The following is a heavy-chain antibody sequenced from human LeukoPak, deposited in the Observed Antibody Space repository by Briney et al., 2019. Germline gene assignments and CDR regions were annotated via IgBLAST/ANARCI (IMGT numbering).Heavy chain of an antibody. V-gene: IGHV3-21*01. Sequence: NPGGSLRLSCAASGFTFSSYSMNWVRQAPGKGLEWVSSISSSSRYIYYADSVKGRFTISRDNANTPLYLQMTSLRADDTAVYYCARDPPMGYDILTGYSIPFDYWGQGTLVTVSS. J-gene: IGHJ4*02. CDR2: ISSSSRYI. CDR3: ARDPPMGYDILTGYSIPFDY. CDR1: GFTFSSYS. D-gene: IGHD3-9*01.